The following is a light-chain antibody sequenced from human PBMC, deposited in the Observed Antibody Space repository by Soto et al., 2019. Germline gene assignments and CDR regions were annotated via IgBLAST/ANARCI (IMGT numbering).Light chain of an antibody. CDR1: QSVSGSY. Sequence: EIVLTQSPGTLSFSPGERATLSCRASQSVSGSYLAWYQQKPGQGPRLLIYGASSRATGIPDRFSGSGSGTDFTLTINRLEPEDVAVYYCQQYSTSPLTFGGGTKVEIK. CDR3: QQYSTSPLT. CDR2: GAS. V-gene: IGKV3-20*01. J-gene: IGKJ4*01.